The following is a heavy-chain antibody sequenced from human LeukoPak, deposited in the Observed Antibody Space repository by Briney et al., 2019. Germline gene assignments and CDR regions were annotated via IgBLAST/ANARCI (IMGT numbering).Heavy chain of an antibody. CDR1: GGSISSSSYY. Sequence: PSETLSLTCTVSGGSISSSSYYWGWIRQLPGKGLEWIGSIYYSGSTYYNPSLKSRVTISVDTSKNQFSLKLSSVTAADTAVYYCAKGYNWNYDYPYLFDYWGQGTLVTVSS. CDR2: IYYSGST. CDR3: AKGYNWNYDYPYLFDY. D-gene: IGHD1-7*01. V-gene: IGHV4-39*01. J-gene: IGHJ4*02.